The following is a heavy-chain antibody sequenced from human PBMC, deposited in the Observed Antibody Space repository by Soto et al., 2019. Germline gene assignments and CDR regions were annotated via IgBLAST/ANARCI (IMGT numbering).Heavy chain of an antibody. Sequence: SGPTLVNPTETLTLTCTVSGSSLSNARMGVSWIRQPPGKALEWLAHIFSNDEKSYSTSLKSRLTISKDTSKSQVVLTMTNMDPVDTATYYCARATDGIAAAYYYGMDVWGQGTTVTVSS. CDR2: IFSNDEK. CDR1: GSSLSNARMG. D-gene: IGHD6-13*01. J-gene: IGHJ6*02. V-gene: IGHV2-26*01. CDR3: ARATDGIAAAYYYGMDV.